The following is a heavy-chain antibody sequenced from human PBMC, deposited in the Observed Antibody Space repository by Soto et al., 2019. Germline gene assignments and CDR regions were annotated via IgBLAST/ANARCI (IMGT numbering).Heavy chain of an antibody. CDR1: GYSFTSYD. J-gene: IGHJ4*02. CDR3: AIPTDIVVLPAAIFWHY. CDR2: MNPNSGNT. D-gene: IGHD2-2*01. Sequence: ASVKVSCQASGYSFTSYDINWVRQATGQGLEWMGWMNPNSGNTGYAQKFQGRVTMTRNTSISTAYMELSSLRSEDTAVYYCAIPTDIVVLPAAIFWHYWGQGTLVTVSS. V-gene: IGHV1-8*01.